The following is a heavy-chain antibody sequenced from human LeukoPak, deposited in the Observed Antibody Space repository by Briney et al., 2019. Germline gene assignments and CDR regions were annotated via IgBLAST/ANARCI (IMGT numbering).Heavy chain of an antibody. V-gene: IGHV3-11*04. CDR2: ISSSGSPI. CDR1: GFVFSDYY. Sequence: GGSLRLSCAASGFVFSDYYMSWIRQAPGKGLEWVSYISSSGSPIYYAESVKSRFTISRDNAKNSLYLQMNSLSAEDTAVYYCARNSGSGRYYYYMDVWGKGTTVTVSS. J-gene: IGHJ6*03. CDR3: ARNSGSGRYYYYMDV. D-gene: IGHD3-10*01.